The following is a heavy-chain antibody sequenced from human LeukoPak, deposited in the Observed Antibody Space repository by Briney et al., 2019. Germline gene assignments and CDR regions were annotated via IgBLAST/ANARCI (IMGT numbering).Heavy chain of an antibody. CDR2: ISGSGGST. Sequence: GGSLRLSCAASGFTFSSYAMSWVRQAPGKGLEWVSAISGSGGSTYYADSVKGRFAISRDNSKNTLYLQMNSLRAEDTAVYYCAKDQWAQLADTHYYYYGMDVWGQGTTVTVSS. D-gene: IGHD6-6*01. CDR1: GFTFSSYA. V-gene: IGHV3-23*01. J-gene: IGHJ6*02. CDR3: AKDQWAQLADTHYYYYGMDV.